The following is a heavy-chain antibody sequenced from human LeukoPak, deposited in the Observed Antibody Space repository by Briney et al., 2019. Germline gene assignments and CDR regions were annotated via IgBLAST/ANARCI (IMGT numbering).Heavy chain of an antibody. V-gene: IGHV3-15*01. J-gene: IGHJ4*02. CDR2: IKSKTDGGTT. CDR1: GFTFGDAW. D-gene: IGHD1-26*01. Sequence: GGSLRLSCAASGFTFGDAWMGWVRQAPGKGLEWVGRIKSKTDGGTTDHAAPVKGRFTISRDDSKNTLYLQMNSLKTEDTAVYYCATPYNGSPIDYWGQGTLVTVSS. CDR3: ATPYNGSPIDY.